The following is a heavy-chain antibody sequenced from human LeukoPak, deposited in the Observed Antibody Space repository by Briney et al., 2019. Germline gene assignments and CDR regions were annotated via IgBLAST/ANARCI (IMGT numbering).Heavy chain of an antibody. Sequence: PSATLSLTCAVSGVSFNDYYWSWVRQPPGKGLEWIGEINHSGYTNYSPSLKSRVTLSIDTSRKQFSLNLRSVTVADTGIYYCTRMTTGHDYWGQGTLVTVSS. J-gene: IGHJ4*02. CDR3: TRMTTGHDY. V-gene: IGHV4-34*01. CDR1: GVSFNDYY. D-gene: IGHD4-17*01. CDR2: INHSGYT.